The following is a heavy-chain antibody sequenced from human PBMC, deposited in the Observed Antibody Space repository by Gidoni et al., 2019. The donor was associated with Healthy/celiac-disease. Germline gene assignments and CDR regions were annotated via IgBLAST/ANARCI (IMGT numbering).Heavy chain of an antibody. D-gene: IGHD5-18*01. J-gene: IGHJ2*01. CDR1: GFTFGRYA. Sequence: EVQLLDSGGGLVQPGGSLRLSCAASGFTFGRYAMSWVRQAPGKGLEWVSAISGSGGSTYYADSVKGRFTISRDNSKNTLYLQMNSLRAEDTAVYYCAKGGYSYGRYWYFDLWGRGTLVTVSS. CDR2: ISGSGGST. CDR3: AKGGYSYGRYWYFDL. V-gene: IGHV3-23*01.